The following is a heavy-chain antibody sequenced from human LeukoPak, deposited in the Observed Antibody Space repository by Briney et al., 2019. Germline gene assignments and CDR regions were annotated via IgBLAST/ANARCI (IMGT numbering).Heavy chain of an antibody. J-gene: IGHJ4*02. CDR1: GFTFSGYW. V-gene: IGHV3-7*01. CDR2: IKQDGSEK. Sequence: GGSLRLSCAASGFTFSGYWMSWVRQAPGKGLEWVANIKQDGSEKYYVDSVKGRFTISRDNAKNSLYLQMNSLRAEDTAVYYCARVREQQLVSYWGQGTLVTVSS. D-gene: IGHD6-13*01. CDR3: ARVREQQLVSY.